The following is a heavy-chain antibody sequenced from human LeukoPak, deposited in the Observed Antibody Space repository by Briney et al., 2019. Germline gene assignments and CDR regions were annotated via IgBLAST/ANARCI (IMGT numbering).Heavy chain of an antibody. CDR3: ARSNYYDSSGYYPY. J-gene: IGHJ4*02. D-gene: IGHD3-22*01. V-gene: IGHV1-69*05. CDR1: GGTFSSYA. Sequence: SVKVSCKASGGTFSSYAISLVRQAPGQGLEWMGRIIPIFGTANYAQKFQGRVTITTDESRSTAYMELSSLRSEDTAVYYCARSNYYDSSGYYPYWGQGTLVTVSS. CDR2: IIPIFGTA.